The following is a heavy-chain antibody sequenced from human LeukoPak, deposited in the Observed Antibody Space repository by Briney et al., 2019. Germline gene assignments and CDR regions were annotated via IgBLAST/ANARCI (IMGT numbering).Heavy chain of an antibody. J-gene: IGHJ4*02. Sequence: GGSLRLSCAGSGFTFNNYWMSWVRQAPGKGLEWVTNITPDGSDRYYVDSLKGRVTISRDNTKSSLYLQLNSLRAEDTAVYYCVPGGLAVSGIDYWGQGALVTVSS. V-gene: IGHV3-7*01. CDR1: GFTFNNYW. CDR2: ITPDGSDR. CDR3: VPGGLAVSGIDY. D-gene: IGHD6-19*01.